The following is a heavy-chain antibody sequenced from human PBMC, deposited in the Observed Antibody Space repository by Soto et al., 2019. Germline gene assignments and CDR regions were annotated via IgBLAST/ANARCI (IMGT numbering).Heavy chain of an antibody. J-gene: IGHJ6*04. CDR2: IYYSGST. D-gene: IGHD3-3*01. V-gene: IGHV4-59*01. Sequence: SETKCVTCTVAGGYIISYGWSWIRKKTGKGLEWIGYIYYSGSTNYNPSLRSRVTISVDTSKNQFSLKLSSVTAADTAVYYCARLISNDFWSGYPRARMDVWGKGTTVTVSS. CDR1: GGYIISYG. CDR3: ARLISNDFWSGYPRARMDV.